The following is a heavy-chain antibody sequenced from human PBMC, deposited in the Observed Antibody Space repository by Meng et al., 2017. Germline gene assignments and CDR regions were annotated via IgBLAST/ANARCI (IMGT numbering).Heavy chain of an antibody. V-gene: IGHV3-30*01. Sequence: QGPLVEAGGGVVQPGRSLRLSCAASGFTFSSYAMHWVRQAPGKGLEWVAVISYDGSNKYYADSVKGRFTISRDNSKNTLYLQMNSLRAEDTAVYYCARGQNWNYFGFFDYWGQGTLVTVSS. CDR3: ARGQNWNYFGFFDY. D-gene: IGHD1-7*01. CDR1: GFTFSSYA. CDR2: ISYDGSNK. J-gene: IGHJ4*02.